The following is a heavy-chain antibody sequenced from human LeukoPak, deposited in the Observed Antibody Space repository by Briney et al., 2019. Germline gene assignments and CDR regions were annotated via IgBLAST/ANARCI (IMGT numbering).Heavy chain of an antibody. CDR3: ARVSGYSYGQ. J-gene: IGHJ4*02. CDR1: GFTFSNYG. CDR2: ISSNGSNT. Sequence: PGGSLRLSCAASGFTFSNYGMHWVRQAPGKGLEYVSGISSNGSNTNYADSVEGRFTISRDNSKNTLYLRMGSLRPEDMAVYYCARVSGYSYGQWGQGTLVTVSS. V-gene: IGHV3-64*02. D-gene: IGHD5-18*01.